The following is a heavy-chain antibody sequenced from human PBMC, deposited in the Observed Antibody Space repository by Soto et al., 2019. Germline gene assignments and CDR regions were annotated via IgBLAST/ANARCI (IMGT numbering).Heavy chain of an antibody. CDR1: GFSLNDYG. D-gene: IGHD6-19*01. J-gene: IGHJ4*02. V-gene: IGHV3-30*03. Sequence: LRLSCAASGFSLNDYGMHWVRQAPGKGLEWLSVLSYEGSEEYYADSVRGRFTISRDNSKNTLFLQMDSLRVDDTGVYYCALTRRSSLLEVAGPGFEYWGQGTLVTVSS. CDR2: LSYEGSEE. CDR3: ALTRRSSLLEVAGPGFEY.